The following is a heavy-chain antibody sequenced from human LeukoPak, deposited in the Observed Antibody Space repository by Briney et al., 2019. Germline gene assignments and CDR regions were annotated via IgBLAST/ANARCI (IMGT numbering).Heavy chain of an antibody. D-gene: IGHD1-1*01. Sequence: SETLSLTCAVYGGSFSGYYWSWIRQPPGKGLEWIGEINHSGSTNYNPSLKSRATISVDTSKNQFSLKLSSVTAADTAVYYCARGYTAPRRGPFDYWGQGTLVTVSS. J-gene: IGHJ4*02. CDR3: ARGYTAPRRGPFDY. CDR1: GGSFSGYY. CDR2: INHSGST. V-gene: IGHV4-34*01.